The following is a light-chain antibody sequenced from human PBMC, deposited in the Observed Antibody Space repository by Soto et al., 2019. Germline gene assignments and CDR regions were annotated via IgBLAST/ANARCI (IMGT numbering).Light chain of an antibody. CDR2: DAS. V-gene: IGKV3-11*01. CDR3: QQRSNWWT. Sequence: EIVLTQSPATLSLSPGERATLSCRASQSVSSYLAWYQQKPGQAPRLLIYDASTRATGIPARFSGSGSGTYFTLTITSLAPEDFAVYYCQQRSNWWTFGQGTKVDI. CDR1: QSVSSY. J-gene: IGKJ1*01.